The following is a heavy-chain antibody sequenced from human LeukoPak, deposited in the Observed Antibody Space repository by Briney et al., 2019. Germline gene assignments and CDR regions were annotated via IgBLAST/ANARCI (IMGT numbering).Heavy chain of an antibody. V-gene: IGHV4-34*01. CDR1: GGSFSGYY. Sequence: SETLSLTCAVYGGSFSGYYWSWIRQPPGKGLEWIGEINHSGSTNYNPSLKSRVTISVDTSKNQFSLKLSSVTAADTAVYYCARGRRGWRQRPFDYWGKGTLVTVSS. D-gene: IGHD5-24*01. J-gene: IGHJ4*02. CDR3: ARGRRGWRQRPFDY. CDR2: INHSGST.